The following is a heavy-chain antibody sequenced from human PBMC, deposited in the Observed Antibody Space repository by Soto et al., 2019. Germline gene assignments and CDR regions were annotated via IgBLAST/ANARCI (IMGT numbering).Heavy chain of an antibody. CDR2: INHSGST. CDR1: RGSFSGYY. D-gene: IGHD1-26*01. V-gene: IGHV4-34*01. J-gene: IGHJ6*02. CDR3: ARGLGIVGATTASDYYYYGMDA. Sequence: SQTLSLTCAVYRGSFSGYYWSWIRQPPGKGLEWIGEINHSGSTNYNPSLKSRVTISVDTSKNQFSLKLSSATAADTAVYDCARGLGIVGATTASDYYYYGMDAWGQGTTVTLSS.